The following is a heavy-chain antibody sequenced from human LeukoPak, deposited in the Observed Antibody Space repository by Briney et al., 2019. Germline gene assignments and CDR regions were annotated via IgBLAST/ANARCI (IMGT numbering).Heavy chain of an antibody. D-gene: IGHD1-14*01. J-gene: IGHJ5*02. Sequence: SETLSLTCAVYGGSFSGFYWSWIRQPPGKGLEWIGEINHSGSTNYNPSLKSRVTISVDTSKNQFSLKLSSVTAADTAVYYCARGNLRTGWFDPWGQGTLVTVSS. CDR1: GGSFSGFY. CDR2: INHSGST. V-gene: IGHV4-34*01. CDR3: ARGNLRTGWFDP.